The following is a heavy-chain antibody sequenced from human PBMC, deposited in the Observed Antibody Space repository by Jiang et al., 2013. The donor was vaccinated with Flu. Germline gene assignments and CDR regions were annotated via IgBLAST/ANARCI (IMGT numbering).Heavy chain of an antibody. V-gene: IGHV1-69*01. CDR3: ARDDYSNYVLDY. J-gene: IGHJ4*02. D-gene: IGHD4-11*01. Sequence: WVRQAPGQGLSGWEGVIPIFGTANYAQKFQGRVTITADESTSTTYMELSSLRSEDTAVYYCARDDYSNYVLDYWGQGTLVTVSS. CDR2: VIPIFGTA.